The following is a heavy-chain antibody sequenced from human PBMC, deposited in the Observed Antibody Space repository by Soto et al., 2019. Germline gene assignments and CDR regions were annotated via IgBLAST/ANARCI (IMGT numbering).Heavy chain of an antibody. CDR3: VKDLNFGVLYVYYDVVDP. D-gene: IGHD3-16*01. Sequence: EVQLVESGGALVQPGGSLRLSCMASGFTFNTYWMAWVRQAPGKGLEWVANIKGDGSKTSELDSVKGRFTIYRDNADNSLFLEMNSLRVEDTALDYCVKDLNFGVLYVYYDVVDPWGQGTMVTVSS. V-gene: IGHV3-7*01. J-gene: IGHJ3*01. CDR1: GFTFNTYW. CDR2: IKGDGSKT.